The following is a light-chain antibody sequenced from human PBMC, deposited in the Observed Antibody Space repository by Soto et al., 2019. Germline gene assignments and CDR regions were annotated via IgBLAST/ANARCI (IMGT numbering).Light chain of an antibody. CDR3: QQTYTIPFT. J-gene: IGKJ4*01. V-gene: IGKV1-39*01. CDR1: LSVTNY. CDR2: GAS. Sequence: ANLSVTNYLHWYQQKSGRVPKLLIYGASNLQSGVPSRFSGRGSGTDFSLTISSLRLEDFATYFCQQTYTIPFTFGGGSKVAIK.